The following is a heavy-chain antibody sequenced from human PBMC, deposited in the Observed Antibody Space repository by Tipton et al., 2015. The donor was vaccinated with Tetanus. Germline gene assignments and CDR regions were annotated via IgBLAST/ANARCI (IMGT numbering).Heavy chain of an antibody. CDR2: TYYSGST. CDR1: GGSMSTYY. CDR3: ARANFDFSKKGPFDS. Sequence: TLSLTCTVSGGSMSTYYWSWIRQPPGKGLEWIGYTYYSGSTGYNPSLKSRVTLSIDTSKNQFSLKMTSVTAADTAVYFCARANFDFSKKGPFDSWGQGILVIVSA. J-gene: IGHJ4*02. V-gene: IGHV4-59*01. D-gene: IGHD3-3*01.